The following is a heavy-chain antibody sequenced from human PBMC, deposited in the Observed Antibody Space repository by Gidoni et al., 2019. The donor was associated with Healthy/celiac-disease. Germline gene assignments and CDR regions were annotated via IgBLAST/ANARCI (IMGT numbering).Heavy chain of an antibody. Sequence: EVQLVESGGGLVKPGGSLRLSCAASGFTFSSYSMNWVRQAPGKGLEWVASISSSSSYIYYADSVKGRFTISRDNAKNSLYLQMNSLRAEDTAVYYCARTRHYYDSSGPSNWYFDLWGRGTLVTVSS. V-gene: IGHV3-21*01. J-gene: IGHJ2*01. CDR1: GFTFSSYS. CDR2: ISSSSSYI. CDR3: ARTRHYYDSSGPSNWYFDL. D-gene: IGHD3-22*01.